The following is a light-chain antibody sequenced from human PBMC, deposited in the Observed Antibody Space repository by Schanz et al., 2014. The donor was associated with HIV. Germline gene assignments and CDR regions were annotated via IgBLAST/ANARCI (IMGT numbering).Light chain of an antibody. CDR2: DVT. J-gene: IGLJ2*01. V-gene: IGLV2-14*03. CDR3: SSYTASLTVV. Sequence: QSALTQPASVSGSPGQSITLSCTGTVSDIGAYDSASWYQQHPGKAPKLIISDVTNRPSGISDRFSGSKSGNTASLTISGLQADDEADYYCSSYTASLTVVFGGGTKLTVL. CDR1: VSDIGAYDS.